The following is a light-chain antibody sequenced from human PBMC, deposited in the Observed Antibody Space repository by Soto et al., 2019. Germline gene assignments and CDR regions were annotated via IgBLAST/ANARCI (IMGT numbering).Light chain of an antibody. CDR2: DVG. Sequence: QSVLTQPASVSGSPGQSITIACTGTSSDIGGYNFVSWYQQHPGKAPKLLIYDVGNRPSGVSNRFSGSKSGNTASLTISGLQAEDEAHYYCNSYRTVSTYVFRTGTKLTVL. CDR3: NSYRTVSTYV. J-gene: IGLJ1*01. V-gene: IGLV2-14*01. CDR1: SSDIGGYNF.